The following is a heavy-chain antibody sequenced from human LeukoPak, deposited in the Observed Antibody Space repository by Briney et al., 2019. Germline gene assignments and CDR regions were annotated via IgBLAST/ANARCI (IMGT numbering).Heavy chain of an antibody. J-gene: IGHJ5*02. D-gene: IGHD3-10*01. V-gene: IGHV4-4*07. Sequence: SETLSLTCTVSGRSIRSVYLNWIRQSAGKGLEWIGRIYATDLTNYNPSLKSRVTLSVDMSKNELSLTLKSVTAADTAVYYCARGFGSGTSPIDLWGQGALVTVSS. CDR2: IYATDLT. CDR1: GRSIRSVY. CDR3: ARGFGSGTSPIDL.